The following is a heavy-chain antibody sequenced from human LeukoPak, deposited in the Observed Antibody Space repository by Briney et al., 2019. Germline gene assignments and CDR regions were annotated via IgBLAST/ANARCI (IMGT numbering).Heavy chain of an antibody. Sequence: GASVKVSCKASGYTFTGYYIHWVRQAPGQGLEWMGWINPNSGGTNYAQKFQGRVTMTRDTSISTAYMELSRLRSDDTAVYYCARNPRYCGSTSCYFDYWGQGTLVTVSS. J-gene: IGHJ4*02. CDR2: INPNSGGT. CDR1: GYTFTGYY. V-gene: IGHV1-2*02. D-gene: IGHD2-2*01. CDR3: ARNPRYCGSTSCYFDY.